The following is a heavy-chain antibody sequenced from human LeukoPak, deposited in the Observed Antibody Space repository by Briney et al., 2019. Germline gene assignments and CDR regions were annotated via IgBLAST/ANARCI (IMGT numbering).Heavy chain of an antibody. CDR1: GFTLSDKA. CDR3: ARGGSAWSDFDY. Sequence: GGSLRLSCAASGFTLSDKAIHWVRQAPGKGLEWVANIKQDGSEKCNVDSVKGRFTISRDNAKNSLYLQMNSLRAEDTAVYYCARGGSAWSDFDYWGQGTLVTVSS. J-gene: IGHJ4*02. CDR2: IKQDGSEK. D-gene: IGHD3-16*01. V-gene: IGHV3-7*01.